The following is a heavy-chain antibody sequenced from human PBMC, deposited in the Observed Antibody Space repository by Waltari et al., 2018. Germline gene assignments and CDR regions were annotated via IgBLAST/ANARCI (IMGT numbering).Heavy chain of an antibody. J-gene: IGHJ6*04. V-gene: IGHV3-74*01. CDR2: IDNGDGSGT. Sequence: EVQLVESGGGLVQPGGSLRLSCDASGFILSTYWMPWVRLSPGTGLVWVSRIDNGDGSGTSYADSVKGRFTISRDNAKNTLYLQMNSLRAEDTGVYYCARDHYYSKDVWGTGTTVTVSS. CDR3: ARDHYYSKDV. CDR1: GFILSTYW.